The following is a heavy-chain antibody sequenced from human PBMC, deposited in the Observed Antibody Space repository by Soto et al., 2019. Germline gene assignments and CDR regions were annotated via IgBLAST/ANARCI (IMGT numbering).Heavy chain of an antibody. CDR1: GFTFSSYS. CDR3: AKEFYGSGSYYNERAFDS. Sequence: GGSLRLSCAASGFTFSSYSMHWVRQAPGKGLEWVSVISGSGDFTYYADSVKGRFTISRDNPKNTIYLQMNSLRAEDTAVYYCAKEFYGSGSYYNERAFDSWGQGTLVTVSS. D-gene: IGHD3-10*01. J-gene: IGHJ4*02. V-gene: IGHV3-23*01. CDR2: ISGSGDFT.